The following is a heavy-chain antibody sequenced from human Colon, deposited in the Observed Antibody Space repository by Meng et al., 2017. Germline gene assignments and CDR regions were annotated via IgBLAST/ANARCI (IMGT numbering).Heavy chain of an antibody. V-gene: IGHV4-31*02. CDR1: GDSISSGHTY. J-gene: IGHJ4*02. D-gene: IGHD1-26*01. Sequence: QVQLEESVLGPVGASEPPAVSLHLSGDSISSGHTYWSWNRQHPGKGLEWIGYFYFSGNTYYNPSPKSRETISVDTSKNQFSLILRSVTAADTDVYYCARGRGSYSSIDFWGQGTLVTVSS. CDR3: ARGRGSYSSIDF. CDR2: FYFSGNT.